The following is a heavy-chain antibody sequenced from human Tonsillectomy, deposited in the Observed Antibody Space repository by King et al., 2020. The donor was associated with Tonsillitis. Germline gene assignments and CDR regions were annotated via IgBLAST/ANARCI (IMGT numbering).Heavy chain of an antibody. CDR1: GFTFSSYA. V-gene: IGHV3-30-3*01. CDR2: ISYDGSNK. CDR3: ARGATSSSWSHLQH. D-gene: IGHD6-13*01. Sequence: VQLVESGGGVVQPGRSLRLSCAASGFTFSSYAMHWVRQAPGKGLEWVALISYDGSNKYYADSVKGRFTISRDNSKNTLYLQMNSLRAEDTAVYYCARGATSSSWSHLQHWGQGTLVTVSS. J-gene: IGHJ1*01.